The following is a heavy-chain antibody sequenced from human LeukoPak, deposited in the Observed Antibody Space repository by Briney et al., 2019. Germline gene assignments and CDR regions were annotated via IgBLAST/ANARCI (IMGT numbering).Heavy chain of an antibody. J-gene: IGHJ3*02. CDR3: ARGPSITIFGVVPDAFDI. D-gene: IGHD3-3*01. CDR1: GYTFTSYA. Sequence: ASVKVSCKASGYTFTSYAMHWVRQAPGQRLEWMGWINAGNGNTKYSQKFQGRVTMTRDTSISTAYMELSRLRSDDTAVYYCARGPSITIFGVVPDAFDIWGQGTMVTVSS. CDR2: INAGNGNT. V-gene: IGHV1-3*01.